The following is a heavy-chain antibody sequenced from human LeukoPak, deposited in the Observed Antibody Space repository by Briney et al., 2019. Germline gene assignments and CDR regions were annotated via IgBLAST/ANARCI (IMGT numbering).Heavy chain of an antibody. V-gene: IGHV1-18*01. CDR2: ISAYYGNT. Sequence: ASVKVSCKSSGYTFTSYGISWVRQAPGQGLEWMGWISAYYGNTNYAQKLQGRVTMTTDTSTSTAYMELSSLRSDDTAVYYCARPAGRGPDWFDPWGQGTLVTVSS. CDR1: GYTFTSYG. J-gene: IGHJ5*02. CDR3: ARPAGRGPDWFDP.